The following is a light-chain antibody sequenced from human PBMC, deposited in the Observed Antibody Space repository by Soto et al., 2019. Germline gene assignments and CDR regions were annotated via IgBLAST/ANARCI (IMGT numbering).Light chain of an antibody. Sequence: QSALTQPASVSGSPGQSITVSCTGTSSDIGASDYVSWYQQHPDKAPKLIIYNVNYRPSGISSRFSGSKSGNTASLTISGHQAEDEADYFGSSYALFGGGTKVTVL. J-gene: IGLJ2*01. CDR3: SSYAL. CDR2: NVN. CDR1: SSDIGASDY. V-gene: IGLV2-14*03.